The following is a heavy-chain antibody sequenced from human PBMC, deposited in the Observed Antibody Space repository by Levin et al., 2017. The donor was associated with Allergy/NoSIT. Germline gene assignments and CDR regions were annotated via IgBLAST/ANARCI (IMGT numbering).Heavy chain of an antibody. CDR2: IYHSGTT. Sequence: SETLSLTCVVSGDSISNSTWWSWVRQSPGKGLEWIGEIYHSGTTNYNPSLQSRVTISVDKSKNQLSLNLNSLIAADTAVYYCTRAPRYSDGLDIWGPGTMVTVSS. D-gene: IGHD5-12*01. J-gene: IGHJ3*02. CDR1: GDSISNSTW. CDR3: TRAPRYSDGLDI. V-gene: IGHV4-4*02.